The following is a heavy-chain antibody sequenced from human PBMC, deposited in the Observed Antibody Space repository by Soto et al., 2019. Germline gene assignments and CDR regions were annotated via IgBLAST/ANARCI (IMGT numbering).Heavy chain of an antibody. V-gene: IGHV1-69*05. D-gene: IGHD3-22*01. CDR2: IIPIFGTA. CDR3: ASHYDSSGYYYRGLDY. Sequence: QVQLVQSGAEVKKPGSSVKVSCKASGGTFSSYAISWVRQAPGQGLEWMGGIIPIFGTADYAQKFQGRVTITXXDXTXXGNMELSSLRSEDTAVYYCASHYDSSGYYYRGLDYWGQGTLVTVSS. J-gene: IGHJ4*02. CDR1: GGTFSSYA.